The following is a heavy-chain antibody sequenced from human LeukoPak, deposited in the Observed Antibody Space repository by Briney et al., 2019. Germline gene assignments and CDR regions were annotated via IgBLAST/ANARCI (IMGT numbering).Heavy chain of an antibody. CDR2: INPSGST. V-gene: IGHV4-34*01. CDR1: GGSFSGFY. D-gene: IGHD3-22*01. J-gene: IGHJ4*02. CDR3: ARDCWYYYDSSGYYYFDY. Sequence: SETLSLTCAVYGGSFSGFYWSWIRQPPGKGLEWIGEINPSGSTNYNPSLKSRVTISVDTSKNQFSLKLSSVTAADTAVYYCARDCWYYYDSSGYYYFDYWGQGTLVTVSS.